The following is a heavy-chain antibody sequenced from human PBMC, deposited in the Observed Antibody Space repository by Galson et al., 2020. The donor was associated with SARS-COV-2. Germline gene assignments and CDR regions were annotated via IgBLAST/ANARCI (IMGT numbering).Heavy chain of an antibody. J-gene: IGHJ6*02. CDR2: ISSGSSYI. CDR1: GFTFSSYS. D-gene: IGHD3-16*01. CDR3: ARLGGMATQPDRYYFDGLDV. Sequence: GESLKISCAASGFTFSSYSMNWVRQAPGKGLEWVSSISSGSSYIYYADSVKGRFTMSRDNAKNSLFLQMNSLRTEDTAVYYCARLGGMATQPDRYYFDGLDVWGQGTTVTVSS. V-gene: IGHV3-21*01.